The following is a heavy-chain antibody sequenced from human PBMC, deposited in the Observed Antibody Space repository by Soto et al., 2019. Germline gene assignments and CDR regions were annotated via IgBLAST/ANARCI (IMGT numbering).Heavy chain of an antibody. CDR3: NIGELADLDY. CDR1: GFTVSSNY. Sequence: VGALILSCAASGFTVSSNYMSWVRQAPGKGLEWVSVIYSGGSTYYADSVKGRFTISRDNSKNTLYLQMNSLRAEDTAVYYCNIGELADLDYWGQGTLVTVSS. J-gene: IGHJ4*02. CDR2: IYSGGST. V-gene: IGHV3-53*01. D-gene: IGHD2-15*01.